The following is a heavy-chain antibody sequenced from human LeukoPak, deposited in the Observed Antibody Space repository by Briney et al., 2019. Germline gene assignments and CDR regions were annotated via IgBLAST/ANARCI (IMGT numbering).Heavy chain of an antibody. D-gene: IGHD3/OR15-3a*01. CDR1: GGTFSSYA. CDR2: IIPIFGTA. CDR3: ARDGLDRRNSYYYGMDV. Sequence: SVKVSCKAPGGTFSSYAISWVRQAPGQGLEWMGGIIPIFGTANYAQKFQGRVTITADESTSTAYMELRSLRSEDTAVYYCARDGLDRRNSYYYGMDVWGQGTTVTVSS. J-gene: IGHJ6*02. V-gene: IGHV1-69*13.